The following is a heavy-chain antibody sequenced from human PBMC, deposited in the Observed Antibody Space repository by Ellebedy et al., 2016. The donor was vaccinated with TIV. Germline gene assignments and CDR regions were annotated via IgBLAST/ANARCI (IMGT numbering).Heavy chain of an antibody. CDR3: VTRMALIYGTDV. D-gene: IGHD5-24*01. J-gene: IGHJ6*02. Sequence: GGSLRLSCAASGFTFSSYAMSWVRQAPGKGLEWVSAISGSGGSTNYADSVKGRFTISRDNSKNTLYLQMNSLRAEDTAVYYCVTRMALIYGTDVWGRGTKVTVSS. CDR1: GFTFSSYA. V-gene: IGHV3-23*01. CDR2: ISGSGGST.